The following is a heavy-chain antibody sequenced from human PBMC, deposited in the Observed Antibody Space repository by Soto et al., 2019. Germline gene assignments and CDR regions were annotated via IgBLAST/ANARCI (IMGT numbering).Heavy chain of an antibody. CDR3: ARDGAQDPNSSGWYYFDY. Sequence: QVQLVESGGGVVQPGRSLRLSCAASGFTFSSYAMHWVRQAPGKGLEWVAVISYDGSNKYYADSVKGRFTISRDNSKTTLYLQMNSLRAEDTAVYYCARDGAQDPNSSGWYYFDYWGQGTLVTVSS. J-gene: IGHJ4*02. CDR2: ISYDGSNK. CDR1: GFTFSSYA. V-gene: IGHV3-30-3*01. D-gene: IGHD6-19*01.